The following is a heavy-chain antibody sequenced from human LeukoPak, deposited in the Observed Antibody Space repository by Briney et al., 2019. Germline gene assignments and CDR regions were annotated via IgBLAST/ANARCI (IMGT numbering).Heavy chain of an antibody. D-gene: IGHD6-6*01. J-gene: IGHJ5*02. CDR1: GYTFTGYY. CDR3: ARDSVEYSSSNWFDP. Sequence: GASVKVSCKASGYTFTGYYMHWVRQAPGQGLEWMGWINPNSGGTNYAQRFQGRVTMTRDTSISTAYMELSRPRSDDTAVYYCARDSVEYSSSNWFDPWGQGTLVTVSS. CDR2: INPNSGGT. V-gene: IGHV1-2*02.